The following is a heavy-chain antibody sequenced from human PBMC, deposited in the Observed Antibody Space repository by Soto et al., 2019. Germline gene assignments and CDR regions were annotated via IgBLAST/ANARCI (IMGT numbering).Heavy chain of an antibody. CDR1: CYAFTSYG. CDR3: ARGRLAAAVTFDP. CDR2: ISAYNGNT. V-gene: IGHV1-18*04. J-gene: IGHJ5*02. Sequence: ASLKGSCAASCYAFTSYGVICVRQAPGQGLEWMGWISAYNGNTNYAQKLQGRVTMTTDTSTSTAYMELRSLRSDDTAVYYCARGRLAAAVTFDPWGQGTLVTVSS. D-gene: IGHD6-13*01.